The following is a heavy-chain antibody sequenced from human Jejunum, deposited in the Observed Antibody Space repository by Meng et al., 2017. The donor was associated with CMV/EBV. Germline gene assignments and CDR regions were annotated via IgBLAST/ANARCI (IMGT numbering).Heavy chain of an antibody. CDR2: LNPNSGDT. V-gene: IGHV1-2*02. CDR1: GYTFTGYY. D-gene: IGHD5-12*01. J-gene: IGHJ4*02. CDR3: ATSSSGFDFWTDY. Sequence: SGYTFTGYYLHWVRRAPGQGLEWMGWLNPNSGDTTYAQQFQGRVTMTRDTSISTAYMELSRLRSDDTAVYYCATSSSGFDFWTDYWGQGTLVTVSS.